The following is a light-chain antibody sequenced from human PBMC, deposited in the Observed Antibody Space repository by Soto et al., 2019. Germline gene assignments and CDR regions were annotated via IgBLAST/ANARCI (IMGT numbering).Light chain of an antibody. Sequence: DIQMTQSPSTLSASVGDRVTITCRASQSISHWLAWYQQKPGKAPNLLVYEASRLESGVPSRFSGSRSGTEFTLTISSLQPDDFATDYCQQYNTYTRTFGQGTKVEIK. CDR2: EAS. V-gene: IGKV1-5*03. J-gene: IGKJ1*01. CDR3: QQYNTYTRT. CDR1: QSISHW.